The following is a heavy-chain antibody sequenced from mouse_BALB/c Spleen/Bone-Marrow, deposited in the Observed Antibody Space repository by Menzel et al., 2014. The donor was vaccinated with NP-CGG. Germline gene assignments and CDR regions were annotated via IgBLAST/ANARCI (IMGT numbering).Heavy chain of an antibody. CDR2: IRNKANGYTT. J-gene: IGHJ2*01. CDR1: GFTFTDYY. Sequence: EVKLVESGGGLVQPGGSLRLSCATSGFTFTDYYMNWVRQPPGKALEWLGFIRNKANGYTTEYSASVKSRFTISRDNSQNILYLQMNTLRVYDSATYYCARDKGRVFFDYWGQGTTLTVSS. CDR3: ARDKGRVFFDY. V-gene: IGHV7-3*02.